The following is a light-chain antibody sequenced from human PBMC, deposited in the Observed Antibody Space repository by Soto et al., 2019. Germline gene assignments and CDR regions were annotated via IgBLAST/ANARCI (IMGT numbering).Light chain of an antibody. CDR3: CSYAGSRV. CDR2: EGS. Sequence: QSALTQPASVSGSPGQSITISCTGTSSDVGSYNLVSWYQQHPGKAPKLMIYEGSKRPSGVSNRFSGSKSGNTASLTISGLQAEYEADYYCCSYAGSRVFGTGTKLTVL. V-gene: IGLV2-23*01. J-gene: IGLJ1*01. CDR1: SSDVGSYNL.